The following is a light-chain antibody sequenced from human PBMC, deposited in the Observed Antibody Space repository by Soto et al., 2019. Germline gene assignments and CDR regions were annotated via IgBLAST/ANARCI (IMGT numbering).Light chain of an antibody. CDR3: QSYDFGLSAHNYV. V-gene: IGLV1-40*01. J-gene: IGLJ1*01. Sequence: QSVLTQPPSVSGAPGQRVTISCTGSSSIIGAGYDVHWYQQFPGTAPRLLIYANNNRPSGVPDRFSGSKSGTSASLAITGLQADDEAEYYCQSYDFGLSAHNYVFGTGTKLTVL. CDR2: ANN. CDR1: SSIIGAGYD.